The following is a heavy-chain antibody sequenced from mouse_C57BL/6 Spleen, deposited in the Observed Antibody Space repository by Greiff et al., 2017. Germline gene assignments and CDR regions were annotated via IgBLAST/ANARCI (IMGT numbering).Heavy chain of an antibody. Sequence: QVQLQQPGAELVMPGASVKLSCKASGYTFTSYWMHWVKQRPGQGLEWIGEIDPSDSYTNYNQKFKGKSTLTVDKSSNTAYMQLSSLTSEDSAVYYCARGKGELGRFAYWGQGTLVTVSA. D-gene: IGHD4-1*01. J-gene: IGHJ3*01. CDR3: ARGKGELGRFAY. CDR1: GYTFTSYW. V-gene: IGHV1-69*01. CDR2: IDPSDSYT.